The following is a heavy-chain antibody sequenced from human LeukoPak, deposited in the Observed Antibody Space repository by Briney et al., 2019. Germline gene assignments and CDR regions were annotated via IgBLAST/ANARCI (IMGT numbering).Heavy chain of an antibody. V-gene: IGHV3-23*01. Sequence: PGGSLRPSCAASGFTFSTYAMSWVRQAPGKGLEWVSSICAGGGTYYADSLKGRFTISRDNSKNTLYLQMNSLRAEDTAVYYCAKGNSGYSSGWYYHFFDYWGQGTLVTVSS. CDR3: AKGNSGYSSGWYYHFFDY. CDR1: GFTFSTYA. J-gene: IGHJ4*02. CDR2: ICAGGGT. D-gene: IGHD6-19*01.